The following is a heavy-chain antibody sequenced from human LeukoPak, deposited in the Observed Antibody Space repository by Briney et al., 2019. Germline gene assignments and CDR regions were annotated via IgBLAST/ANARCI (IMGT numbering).Heavy chain of an antibody. CDR1: GGSISSYY. CDR2: IYYSGST. Sequence: PSETLSLTCTVSGGSISSYYWSWIRQPPGKGLEWIGYIYYSGSTNYNPSLKSRVTISVDTSKNQFSLKLSSVTAADTAVYYCARRAVDTAMVGYNWFDPWGQGTLVTVSS. D-gene: IGHD5-18*01. V-gene: IGHV4-59*01. CDR3: ARRAVDTAMVGYNWFDP. J-gene: IGHJ5*02.